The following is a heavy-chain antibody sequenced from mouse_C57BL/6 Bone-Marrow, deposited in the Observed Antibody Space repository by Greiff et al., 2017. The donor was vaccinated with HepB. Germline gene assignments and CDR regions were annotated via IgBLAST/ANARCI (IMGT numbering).Heavy chain of an antibody. CDR3: ASGGGFAY. CDR2: IWGVGST. J-gene: IGHJ3*01. V-gene: IGHV2-6*01. Sequence: QVQLKESGPGLVAPSQSLSITCTVSGFSLTSYGVDWVRQSPGKGLEWLGVIWGVGSTNYNSALKSRLSLSKDNSKSQVFLKMNSLQTDDTAMYYCASGGGFAYWGQGTLVTVSA. CDR1: GFSLTSYG.